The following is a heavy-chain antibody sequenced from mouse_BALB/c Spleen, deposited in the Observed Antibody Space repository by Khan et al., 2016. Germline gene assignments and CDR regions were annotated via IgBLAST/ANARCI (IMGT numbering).Heavy chain of an antibody. Sequence: EVQLQESGPGLVKPSQSLSLTCTVTGYSITSDYAWNWIRQFPGNRLEWMGYISYSGSTSYNPSLKSRISFTRDTSKNQFFLQLNSVTSEDTATNYTARSDYDDKDAMNYWRRGTSVTISS. V-gene: IGHV3-2*02. CDR2: ISYSGST. CDR1: GYSITSDYA. J-gene: IGHJ4*01. D-gene: IGHD2-4*01. CDR3: ARSDYDDKDAMNY.